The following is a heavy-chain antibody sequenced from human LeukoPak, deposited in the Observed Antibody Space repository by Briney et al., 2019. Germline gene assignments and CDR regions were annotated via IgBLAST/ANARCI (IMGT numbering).Heavy chain of an antibody. CDR1: GGSFSGYY. CDR3: ARARLVGATGYYYYYGMDV. CDR2: INHRGST. J-gene: IGHJ6*02. Sequence: PSETLSLTCAVYGGSFSGYYWSWIRQPPGKGLEWIGEINHRGSTNYNPSLKSRVTISVDTSKNQFSLKLSSVTAADTAVYYCARARLVGATGYYYYYGMDVWGQGTTVTVSS. D-gene: IGHD1-26*01. V-gene: IGHV4-34*01.